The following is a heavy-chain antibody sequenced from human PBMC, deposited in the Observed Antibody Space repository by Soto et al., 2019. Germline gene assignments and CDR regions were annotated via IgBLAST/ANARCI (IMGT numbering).Heavy chain of an antibody. CDR2: IYYSGST. CDR1: GGSISSGDYY. D-gene: IGHD3-10*01. Sequence: SETLSLTCTVSGGSISSGDYYWSWIRQPPGKGLEWIGYIYYSGSTYYNPSLKGRVTISVDTSKNQFSLKLSSVTAADTAVYYCARGAYYYGSGDYWGQGTRVTVSS. V-gene: IGHV4-30-4*01. CDR3: ARGAYYYGSGDY. J-gene: IGHJ4*02.